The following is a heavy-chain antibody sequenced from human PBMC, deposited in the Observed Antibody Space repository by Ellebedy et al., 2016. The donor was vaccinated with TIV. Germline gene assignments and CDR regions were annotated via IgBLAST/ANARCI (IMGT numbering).Heavy chain of an antibody. Sequence: ASVKVSXXASGYTFTSYDVNWVRQATGQGLEWMGWMNPNSGNTGYAQKFQGRVTMTRNTSISTAYMELSSLRSEDTAVYYCAAGYSGSYRIRNYYYGMDVWGQGTTVTVSS. J-gene: IGHJ6*02. CDR2: MNPNSGNT. CDR1: GYTFTSYD. V-gene: IGHV1-8*01. D-gene: IGHD1-26*01. CDR3: AAGYSGSYRIRNYYYGMDV.